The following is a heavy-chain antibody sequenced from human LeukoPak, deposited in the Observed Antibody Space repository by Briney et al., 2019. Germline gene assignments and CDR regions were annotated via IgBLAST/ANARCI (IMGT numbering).Heavy chain of an antibody. CDR1: GFTFSSYW. V-gene: IGHV3-74*01. D-gene: IGHD4-23*01. J-gene: IGHJ4*02. CDR2: INSDGRST. CDR3: AREGGNSFYFDY. Sequence: GGSLRLSCAAAGFTFSSYWMHWVRQAPGKGLVWVSLINSDGRSTSYADSVKGRFTISRDNAKNTLYLQMNSLRAEDTAVYYCAREGGNSFYFDYWGQGTLVTVSS.